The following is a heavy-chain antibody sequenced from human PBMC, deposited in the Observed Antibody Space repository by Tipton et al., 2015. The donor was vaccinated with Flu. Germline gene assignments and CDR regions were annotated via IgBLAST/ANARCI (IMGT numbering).Heavy chain of an antibody. D-gene: IGHD3-9*01. J-gene: IGHJ3*02. V-gene: IGHV4-59*08. CDR1: SGSITTYY. Sequence: TLSLTCTVSSGSITTYYWSWIRQSPGKGLEWIGYIYDSGSTNYNPSLKSRVTISVDTSKNQFSLKLTSVTAADTAVYYCARRDYDILTGSRAFDIWGQGTMVTVSP. CDR3: ARRDYDILTGSRAFDI. CDR2: IYDSGST.